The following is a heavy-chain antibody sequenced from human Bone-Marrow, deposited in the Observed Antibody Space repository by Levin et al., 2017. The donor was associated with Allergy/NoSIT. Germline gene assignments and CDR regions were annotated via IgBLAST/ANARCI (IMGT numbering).Heavy chain of an antibody. CDR1: DPKFTNFG. CDR3: ASSEGFGKLLWYYYGLDV. D-gene: IGHD3-10*01. CDR2: ISYDETTK. J-gene: IGHJ6*02. V-gene: IGHV3-30*03. Sequence: GGSLRLSCAASDPKFTNFGMYWVRQAPGKGLEWVALISYDETTKYYADPVKGRFNISRDNSTNTVYLEMNNLRAEDTAVYYCASSEGFGKLLWYYYGLDVWGLGTTVTVSS.